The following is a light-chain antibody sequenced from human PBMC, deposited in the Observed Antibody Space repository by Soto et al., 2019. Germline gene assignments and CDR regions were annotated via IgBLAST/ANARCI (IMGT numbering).Light chain of an antibody. Sequence: QSALTQPASVSASPGQSITISCTGTSSDVGSSNLVSWYQHHPGKAPKLIIYEGSRRPSGVSGRFSGSKSGNTASLTISGLQADDEADYSCCSFVRSITLYAFGTGTKVTVL. J-gene: IGLJ1*01. CDR3: CSFVRSITLYA. V-gene: IGLV2-23*01. CDR2: EGS. CDR1: SSDVGSSNL.